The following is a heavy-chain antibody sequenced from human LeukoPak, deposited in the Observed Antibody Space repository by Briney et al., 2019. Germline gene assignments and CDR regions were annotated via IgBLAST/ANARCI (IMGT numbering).Heavy chain of an antibody. D-gene: IGHD4-23*01. V-gene: IGHV1-2*02. J-gene: IGHJ4*02. Sequence: GASVKVSCRASGYTFTGYYMHWVRQAPGQGLEWMGWINPNSGGTNYAQKFQGRVTMTRDTSISTAYMELSRLRSDDTAVYYCARDMNTVVNYYFDYWGQGTLVTVSP. CDR2: INPNSGGT. CDR3: ARDMNTVVNYYFDY. CDR1: GYTFTGYY.